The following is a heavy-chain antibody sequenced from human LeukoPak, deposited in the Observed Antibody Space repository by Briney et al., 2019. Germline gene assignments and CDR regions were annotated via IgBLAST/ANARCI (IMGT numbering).Heavy chain of an antibody. CDR3: ARNWGLDY. V-gene: IGHV3-23*01. CDR1: GFTFNIHA. D-gene: IGHD7-27*01. CDR2: ISPNVDTT. Sequence: PGGSLRLSCAASGFTFNIHAMTWARQAPGRGLEWVSVISPNVDTTFDADSVKGRFTISRDNSKNMVFLQMDSLGAEDMAVYYCARNWGLDYWGQGTLVTVSS. J-gene: IGHJ4*02.